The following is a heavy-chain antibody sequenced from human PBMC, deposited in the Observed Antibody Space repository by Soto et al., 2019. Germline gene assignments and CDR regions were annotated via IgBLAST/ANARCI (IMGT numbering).Heavy chain of an antibody. J-gene: IGHJ3*02. CDR3: AHRHDLGGFDI. V-gene: IGHV2-5*01. CDR1: GFSLNTRAVG. CDR2: INWNDDE. D-gene: IGHD2-15*01. Sequence: SGPTLVNPTQTLTLTCTFSGFSLNTRAVGVGWIRQPPGKALEWLALINWNDDERYSPSLKDRLTITKDTSRNHVVLTMTNVDPVDTATYYCAHRHDLGGFDIWGQGTTVTVSS.